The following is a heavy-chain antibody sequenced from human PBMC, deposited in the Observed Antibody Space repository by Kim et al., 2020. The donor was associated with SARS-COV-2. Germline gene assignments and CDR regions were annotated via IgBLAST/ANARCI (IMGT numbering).Heavy chain of an antibody. V-gene: IGHV4-34*01. CDR1: GGSFSGYY. D-gene: IGHD2-2*02. J-gene: IGHJ6*02. CDR3: ARGSCSSTSCYNYYYYYGMDV. CDR2: INHSGST. Sequence: SETLSLTCAVYGGSFSGYYWSWIRQPPGKGLEWIGEINHSGSTNYNPSLKSRVTISVDTSKNQFSLKLSSVTAADTAVYYCARGSCSSTSCYNYYYYYGMDVWGQGTTVTVSS.